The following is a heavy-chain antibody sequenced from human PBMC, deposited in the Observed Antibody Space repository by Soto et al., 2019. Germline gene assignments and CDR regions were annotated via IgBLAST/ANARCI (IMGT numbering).Heavy chain of an antibody. D-gene: IGHD3-16*02. J-gene: IGHJ4*02. Sequence: GSLRLSCAASGFTFSSYGMHWVRQAPGKGLEWVAVISYDGSNKYYADSVKGRFTISRDNSKNTLYLQMNSLRAEDTAVYYCAKVMAYDYVWGSYRLSNFDYWGQGTLVTVSS. CDR1: GFTFSSYG. V-gene: IGHV3-30*18. CDR3: AKVMAYDYVWGSYRLSNFDY. CDR2: ISYDGSNK.